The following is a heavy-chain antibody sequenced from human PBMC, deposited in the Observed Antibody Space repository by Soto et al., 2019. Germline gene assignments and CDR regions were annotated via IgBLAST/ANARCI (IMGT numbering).Heavy chain of an antibody. V-gene: IGHV3-15*07. CDR2: IKSKTDGGTT. Sequence: GGSLRLSCAASGFTFSNAWMNWVRQAPGKGLEWVGRIKSKTDGGTTDYAAPVKGRFTISRDDSKNTLYLQMNSLKTEDTAVYYCTTDRPTVEMATICPFDYWGQGTLVTVSS. D-gene: IGHD5-12*01. J-gene: IGHJ4*02. CDR1: GFTFSNAW. CDR3: TTDRPTVEMATICPFDY.